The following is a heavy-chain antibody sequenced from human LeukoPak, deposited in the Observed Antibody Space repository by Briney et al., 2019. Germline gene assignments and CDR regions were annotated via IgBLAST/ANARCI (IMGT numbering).Heavy chain of an antibody. CDR2: IKQDGSEK. CDR3: ATAQLYYYDSSGPPNWYFDL. CDR1: GFTFSSYW. V-gene: IGHV3-7*01. J-gene: IGHJ2*01. D-gene: IGHD3-22*01. Sequence: GGSLRLSCAASGFTFSSYWMSWVRQAPGKGLEWVANIKQDGSEKYYVDSVRGRFTISRDNAKNSLYLQMNSLRAEDTAVYYCATAQLYYYDSSGPPNWYFDLWGRGTLVTVSS.